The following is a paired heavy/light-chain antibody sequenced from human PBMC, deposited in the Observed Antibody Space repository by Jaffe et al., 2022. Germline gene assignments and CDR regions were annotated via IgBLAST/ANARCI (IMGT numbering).Light chain of an antibody. CDR3: ATWDTSLSVV. J-gene: IGLJ2*01. CDR2: DNN. V-gene: IGLV1-51*01. Sequence: QSVLTQPPSVSAAPGQKVTISCSGSSSNVGNNFVSWYQQLPGTAPKLLIYDNNKRPSGIPDRFSGSKSGTSATLGITGLQTGDEADYYCATWDTSLSVVFGGGTQLTVL. CDR1: SSNVGNNF.
Heavy chain of an antibody. D-gene: IGHD6-13*01. CDR3: AKRGLIAAASSDGYYFDY. CDR1: GFTFSNYA. J-gene: IGHJ4*02. CDR2: ISGTGGIT. V-gene: IGHV3-23*01. Sequence: EVQLLESGGGLVQPGGSLRLSCAASGFTFSNYAMSWVRQAAGKGLERVSAISGTGGITYYADSVKGRFTISRDNSNNTLYLQMNSLRVEDTAVYYCAKRGLIAAASSDGYYFDYWGQGALVTVSS.